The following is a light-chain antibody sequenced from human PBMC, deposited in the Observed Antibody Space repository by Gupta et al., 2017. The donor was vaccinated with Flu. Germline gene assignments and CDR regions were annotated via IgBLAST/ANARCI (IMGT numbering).Light chain of an antibody. J-gene: IGKJ2*01. CDR3: QQSYSSPYT. V-gene: IGKV1-39*01. Sequence: GDRVTITCRASRTVGTYLHWYQQKPGKAPNLLIYAASNLQSGVPSRFSGSGSGTDFTLTISTLQPEDFATYYCQQSYSSPYTFAQGTRLEIK. CDR1: RTVGTY. CDR2: AAS.